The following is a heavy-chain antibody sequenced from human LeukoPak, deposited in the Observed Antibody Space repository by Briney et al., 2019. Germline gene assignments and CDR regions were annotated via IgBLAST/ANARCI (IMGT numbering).Heavy chain of an antibody. V-gene: IGHV4-34*01. CDR3: ARIFVRLVKEGDY. CDR1: GGSFSGYY. D-gene: IGHD6-19*01. J-gene: IGHJ4*02. CDR2: INHSGST. Sequence: PSETLSLTCAVYGGSFSGYYWRWIRQPPGKGLEWIGEINHSGSTNYNPSLKRRVTISVETSKKKLSQKQSYVAAADTAVYYCARIFVRLVKEGDYWGQGTLVTVSS.